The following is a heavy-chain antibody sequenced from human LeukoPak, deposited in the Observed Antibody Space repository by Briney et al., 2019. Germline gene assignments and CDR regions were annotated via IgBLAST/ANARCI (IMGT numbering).Heavy chain of an antibody. J-gene: IGHJ6*02. CDR2: INPSGGST. D-gene: IGHD6-19*01. CDR1: GYTFTRYY. CDR3: AHSSGTPTRPRYYYGMDV. Sequence: ASVKVSCKASGYTFTRYYMHWVRQAPGQGLEWMGIINPSGGSTSYAQKFQGRVTMTRDTSTSTVYMELSSLRSEDTAVYYCAHSSGTPTRPRYYYGMDVWGQGTTVTVSS. V-gene: IGHV1-46*03.